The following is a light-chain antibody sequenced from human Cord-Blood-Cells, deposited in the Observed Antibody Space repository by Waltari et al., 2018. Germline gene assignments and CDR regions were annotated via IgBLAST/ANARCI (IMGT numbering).Light chain of an antibody. CDR3: SSYTSSSTLV. V-gene: IGLV2-14*01. J-gene: IGLJ3*02. CDR2: GVS. Sequence: QSALTQPASVSGSPGQSITISCTGTSSDVGGYNYVSWYQQHAGKAPKLIIYGVSSRPSGVSNRFSGSKSGNTASLTISGLQAEDGADYYCSSYTSSSTLVFGGGTKLTVL. CDR1: SSDVGGYNY.